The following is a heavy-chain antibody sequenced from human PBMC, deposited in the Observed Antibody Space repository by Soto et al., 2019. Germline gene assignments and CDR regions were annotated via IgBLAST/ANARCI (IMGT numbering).Heavy chain of an antibody. J-gene: IGHJ5*02. CDR2: ISGSGGST. D-gene: IGHD3-3*02. V-gene: IGHV3-23*01. CDR1: GFTFSSYA. Sequence: GGSLRLSCAASGFTFSSYAMSWVRQAPGKGLEWVSAISGSGGSTYYADSVKGRFTISRDNSKNTLYLQMNSLRAEDTAVYYCAKDNRIFGVVIRGIGFDPWGQGTLVTVSS. CDR3: AKDNRIFGVVIRGIGFDP.